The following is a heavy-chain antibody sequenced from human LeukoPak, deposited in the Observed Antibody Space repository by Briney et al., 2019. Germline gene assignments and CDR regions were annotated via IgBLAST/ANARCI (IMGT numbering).Heavy chain of an antibody. CDR3: ARDNFRAFDI. CDR1: GFTVSSNY. V-gene: IGHV3-53*01. J-gene: IGHJ3*02. Sequence: GGSLRLSCAASGFTVSSNYMSWVRQAPGKGLEWVSVIYSGGSTYYADSVKGRFTISRDNSKNTLYPQMNSLRAEDTAVYYCARDNFRAFDIWGQGTMVTVSS. D-gene: IGHD3-3*01. CDR2: IYSGGST.